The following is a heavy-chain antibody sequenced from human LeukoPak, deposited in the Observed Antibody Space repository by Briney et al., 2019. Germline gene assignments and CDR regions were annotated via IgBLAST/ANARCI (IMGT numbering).Heavy chain of an antibody. CDR1: GYTFTSYY. V-gene: IGHV1-46*01. D-gene: IGHD2-2*01. CDR3: ARAGPTSTIGYCSSTSCPPGNWFDP. Sequence: VASVKVSCKASGYTFTSYYIHWVREAPGQGLEWMGIINPSGGSTNYAQKFQGRVTITADKSTSTAYMELSSLRSEDTAVYYCARAGPTSTIGYCSSTSCPPGNWFDPWGQGTLVTVSS. J-gene: IGHJ5*02. CDR2: INPSGGST.